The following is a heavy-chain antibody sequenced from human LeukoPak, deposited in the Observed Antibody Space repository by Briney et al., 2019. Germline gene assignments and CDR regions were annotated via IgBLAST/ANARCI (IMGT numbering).Heavy chain of an antibody. CDR1: GFPFSSYP. CDR2: ISYDGSYE. Sequence: GGSLRLSCAASGFPFSSYPMHWVRQAPGKGLEWVAVISYDGSYENYADSVKGRFTISRDNSKSTLYLQMNSLRAEDTAVYFCASATTAMDDYWGQGTLVTVSS. J-gene: IGHJ4*02. V-gene: IGHV3-30*01. CDR3: ASATTAMDDY. D-gene: IGHD1-1*01.